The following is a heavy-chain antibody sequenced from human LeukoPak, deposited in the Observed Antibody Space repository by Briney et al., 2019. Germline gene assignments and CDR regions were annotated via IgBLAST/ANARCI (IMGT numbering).Heavy chain of an antibody. CDR2: INPSGDNT. CDR1: GYTFTSYY. J-gene: IGHJ3*02. CDR3: ARGDGVAGGAFDI. V-gene: IGHV1-46*01. Sequence: ASVKVSCKASGYTFTSYYMYWVRQAPGQGLEWMGIINPSGDNTNYAQKLQGRVTMTTDTSTSTAYMELRSLRSDDTAVYYCARGDGVAGGAFDIWGQGTMVTVSS. D-gene: IGHD4-17*01.